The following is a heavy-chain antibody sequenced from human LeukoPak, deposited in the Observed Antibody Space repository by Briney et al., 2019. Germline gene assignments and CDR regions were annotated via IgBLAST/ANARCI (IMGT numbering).Heavy chain of an antibody. CDR1: HDSISGSTXX. Sequence: KSSETLSLTCTVSHDSISGSTXXXXXXXXXXXXXXXXIGTIYXTGGTYYSPSLRSRVXISVDTXXNQFSLRLTSLTAADTALYSCARSLGGADLIVTFAYWGQGMQVTVSS. D-gene: IGHD3-16*02. CDR3: ARSLGGADLIVTFAY. J-gene: IGHJ4*02. CDR2: IYXTGGT. V-gene: IGHV4-39*01.